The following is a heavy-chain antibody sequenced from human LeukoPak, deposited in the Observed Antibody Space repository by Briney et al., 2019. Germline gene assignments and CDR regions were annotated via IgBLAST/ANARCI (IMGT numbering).Heavy chain of an antibody. J-gene: IGHJ6*02. CDR1: GYTFTGYY. CDR3: ARAAYGGNSVYYYYGMDV. V-gene: IGHV1-2*02. Sequence: ASVKVSCKASGYTFTGYYMHWVRQAPGQGLEWMGWINPNNGGTNYAQKFQGRVTMTRDTFISTAYMELSRLRSDDTAVYYCARAAYGGNSVYYYYGMDVWGQGTTVTVSS. CDR2: INPNNGGT. D-gene: IGHD4-23*01.